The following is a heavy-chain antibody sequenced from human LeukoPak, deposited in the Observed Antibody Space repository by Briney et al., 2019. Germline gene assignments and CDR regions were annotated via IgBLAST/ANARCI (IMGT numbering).Heavy chain of an antibody. D-gene: IGHD1-7*01. CDR2: FDPEDGET. CDR1: GYTLTELS. V-gene: IGHV1-24*01. J-gene: IGHJ4*02. CDR3: ATVSSTGTTLEVPLIDY. Sequence: ASVNVSCKVSGYTLTELSMHWVRQAPGKGLEWMGGFDPEDGETIYAQKFQGRVTMTEDTSTDTAYMELSSLRSEDTAVYYCATVSSTGTTLEVPLIDYWGQGTLVTVSS.